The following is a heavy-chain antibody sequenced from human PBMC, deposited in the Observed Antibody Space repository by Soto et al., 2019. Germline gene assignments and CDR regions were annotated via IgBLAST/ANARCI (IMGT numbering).Heavy chain of an antibody. CDR1: GFTFSSYA. J-gene: IGHJ6*02. D-gene: IGHD2-2*01. CDR2: ISYDGSNK. V-gene: IGHV3-30-3*01. Sequence: LRLSCAASGFTFSSYAMHWVRQAPGKGLEWVAVISYDGSNKYYADSVKGRFTISRDNSKNTLYLQMNSLRAEDTAVYYCARDFATSSFLYGMDVWGQGTTVTVSS. CDR3: ARDFATSSFLYGMDV.